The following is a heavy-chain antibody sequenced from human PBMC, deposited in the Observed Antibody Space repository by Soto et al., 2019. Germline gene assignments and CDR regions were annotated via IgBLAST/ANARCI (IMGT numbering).Heavy chain of an antibody. CDR2: IYYSGST. V-gene: IGHV4-30-4*01. D-gene: IGHD3-22*01. CDR3: ARNLGYYDSSGYYLPNWFAP. Sequence: SETLSLTCTVSGGSISSGDYYWSWIRQPPGKGLEWIGYIYYSGSTFYNPSLKSRTTISIDTSKNQLSLKLTSVTAADTAVYYCARNLGYYDSSGYYLPNWFAPWGQGTLVTVSS. CDR1: GGSISSGDYY. J-gene: IGHJ5*02.